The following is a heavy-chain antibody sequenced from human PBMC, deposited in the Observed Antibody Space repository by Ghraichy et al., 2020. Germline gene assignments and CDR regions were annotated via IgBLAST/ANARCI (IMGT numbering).Heavy chain of an antibody. CDR2: IRSKAYGGTT. Sequence: GGSLRLSCTDCGLTVGAYAMRWFRRAPCEGLGWVGFIRSKAYGGTTEYAASVKGRFTISRDDSKSIAYLQMNSLKTEDTAVYYCTRDTDWAANQNYDYWGQGTLVTVSS. D-gene: IGHD3/OR15-3a*01. J-gene: IGHJ4*02. CDR3: TRDTDWAANQNYDY. V-gene: IGHV3-49*03. CDR1: GLTVGAYA.